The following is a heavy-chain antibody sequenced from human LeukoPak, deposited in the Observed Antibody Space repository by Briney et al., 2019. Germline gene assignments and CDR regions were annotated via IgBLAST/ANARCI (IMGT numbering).Heavy chain of an antibody. CDR3: AKVAGDRMDY. Sequence: SVKVSCKASGYTFATYGFCWVRQAPGHGLEWMGWISANTGETDYAQKFPGRVAMTTDTSTSTAYMELRSLRPNDTAVYFCAKVAGDRMDYWGQGTLVTDSS. CDR1: GYTFATYG. J-gene: IGHJ4*02. CDR2: ISANTGET. V-gene: IGHV1-18*01. D-gene: IGHD6-13*01.